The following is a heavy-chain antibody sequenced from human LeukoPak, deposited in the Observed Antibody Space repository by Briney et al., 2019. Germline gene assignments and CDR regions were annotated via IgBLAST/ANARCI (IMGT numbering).Heavy chain of an antibody. CDR1: GFSFSDAW. V-gene: IGHV3-15*07. Sequence: GGSLRLSCAASGFSFSDAWMNWVRQAPGKGLEWVGRKSKTYGGTADYAAPVKGRFTVSRDDSKNTLYLQMNSLKTEDTAVFYCTTDRDALGYWGQGTLVTVSS. D-gene: IGHD7-27*01. J-gene: IGHJ4*02. CDR2: KSKTYGGTA. CDR3: TTDRDALGY.